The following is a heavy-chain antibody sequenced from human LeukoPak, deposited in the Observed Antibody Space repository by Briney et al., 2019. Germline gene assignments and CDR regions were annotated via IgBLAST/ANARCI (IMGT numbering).Heavy chain of an antibody. J-gene: IGHJ4*02. CDR1: GFIFSKYG. CDR2: VRYDGSNQ. Sequence: GGSLRLSCAASGFIFSKYGMHWVRQAPGKGLEWVTFVRYDGSNQYYADSVKGRFTISRDDSKNTLYLQMNSLRAEDTAVYYCARALRWVYFDPWGQGTLVTVSS. CDR3: ARALRWVYFDP. V-gene: IGHV3-30*02. D-gene: IGHD4-23*01.